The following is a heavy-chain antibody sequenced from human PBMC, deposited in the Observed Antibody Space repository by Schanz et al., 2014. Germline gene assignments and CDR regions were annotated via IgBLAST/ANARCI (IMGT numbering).Heavy chain of an antibody. CDR3: AKDPYDVLTGYQYYFDY. D-gene: IGHD3-9*01. CDR1: GLIFSTYT. J-gene: IGHJ4*02. V-gene: IGHV3-48*01. CDR2: ISFSGNTI. Sequence: VQLVESGGGVVRPGRSLRLSCTTSGLIFSTYTLNWVRQAPGKGLEWISYISFSGNTIYYADSVKGRFTISRDNAKNSVFLQMKRLRVEDTAVYFCAKDPYDVLTGYQYYFDYWGPGRLVTVSS.